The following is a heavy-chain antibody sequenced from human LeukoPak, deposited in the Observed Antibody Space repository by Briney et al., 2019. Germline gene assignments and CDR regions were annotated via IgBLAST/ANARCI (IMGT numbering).Heavy chain of an antibody. D-gene: IGHD5-18*01. CDR2: INHSGST. CDR1: GGSSSGYY. J-gene: IGHJ4*02. CDR3: ARGGIQLWLSRDYYFDY. V-gene: IGHV4-34*01. Sequence: SETLSLTCAAYGGSSSGYYWSWIRQPPGKGLEWIGEINHSGSTNYNPSLKSRVTISVDTSKNQFSLKLSSVTAADTAVYYCARGGIQLWLSRDYYFDYWGQGTLVTVSS.